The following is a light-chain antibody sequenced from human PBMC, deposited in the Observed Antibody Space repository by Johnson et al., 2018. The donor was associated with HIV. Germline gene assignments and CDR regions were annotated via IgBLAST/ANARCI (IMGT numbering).Light chain of an antibody. CDR1: SSNIGNNY. V-gene: IGLV1-51*02. Sequence: QSVLTQPPSVSAAPGQKVTISCSGSSSNIGNNYVSWYQQLPGTAPKLLIYENNKRTSGIPDRFSGSKSGTSATLGITGLQTGDEADYYGGAWDSSLSAYVFGTGTKVTVL. CDR3: GAWDSSLSAYV. CDR2: ENN. J-gene: IGLJ1*01.